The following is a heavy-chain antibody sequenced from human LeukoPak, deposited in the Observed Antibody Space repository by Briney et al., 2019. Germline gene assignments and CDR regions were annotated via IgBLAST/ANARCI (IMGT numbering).Heavy chain of an antibody. CDR2: FFLKGST. CDR3: ARDENGYVWGSFRA. Sequence: SETLSLTCTASGYSITSAYYWGWIRQPPGKGLEWIGSFFLKGSTYYNPSLKSRVTISLDTSKNQFSLKLSSVTAADTAVYYCARDENGYVWGSFRAWGQGTLVTVSS. V-gene: IGHV4-38-2*02. D-gene: IGHD3-16*02. CDR1: GYSITSAYY. J-gene: IGHJ5*02.